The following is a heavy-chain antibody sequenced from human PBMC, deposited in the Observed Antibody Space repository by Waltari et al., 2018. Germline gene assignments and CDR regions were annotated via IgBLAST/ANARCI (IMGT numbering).Heavy chain of an antibody. D-gene: IGHD1-1*01. CDR2: ISHSGYS. CDR1: GGSVTNTNYY. Sequence: QVQLQESGPGLVQPSATLSLTCTVSGGSVTNTNYYCSWIRQPPGKGLGWIAFISHSGYSNYNPSLKNRVTISVDTSKNQFSLKLSSVTAADTAVYFCARDDVGTGSYYYGMDVWGQGTTVAVSS. J-gene: IGHJ6*02. CDR3: ARDDVGTGSYYYGMDV. V-gene: IGHV4-61*01.